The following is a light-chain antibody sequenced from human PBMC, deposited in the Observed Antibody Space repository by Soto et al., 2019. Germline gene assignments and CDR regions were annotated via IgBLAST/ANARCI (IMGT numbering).Light chain of an antibody. V-gene: IGLV1-40*01. CDR2: GDT. Sequence: QSVLTQPPSVSGDPGQRVTISCTGSNSNIGAGYDVNWYQHLPGTAPKLLIYGDTIRPSGVPDRFSGSKSATSASLAIAGLQVEDEGDYYCQSYDSSLSGPVRFGGVTKLTVL. J-gene: IGLJ2*01. CDR1: NSNIGAGYD. CDR3: QSYDSSLSGPVR.